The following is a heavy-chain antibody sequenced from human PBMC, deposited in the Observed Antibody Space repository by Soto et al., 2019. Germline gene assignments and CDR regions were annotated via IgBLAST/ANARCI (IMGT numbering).Heavy chain of an antibody. V-gene: IGHV4-59*11. CDR2: TYYSGYT. D-gene: IGHD2-15*01. Sequence: ETLSRTCPVSGGSNSDHKWHWIRQPPGMGLEWIGYTYYSGYTSYNPSLKSRITISVDTSKNQFSLTLNSVTAADTAVYYCAREWSALDFWGQGTLVTVYS. J-gene: IGHJ4*02. CDR3: AREWSALDF. CDR1: GGSNSDHK.